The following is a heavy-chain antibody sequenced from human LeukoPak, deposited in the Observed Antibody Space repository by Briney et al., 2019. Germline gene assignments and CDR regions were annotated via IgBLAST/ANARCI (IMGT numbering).Heavy chain of an antibody. CDR2: ITGSGGTT. Sequence: GGSLRLSCAASGFTFSGYAMSWVRQAPGKGLEWVSTITGSGGTTYYADSVKGRLTISRDNSKNTLYLQMNSLRAEDTAVYYCAKGRGYCSGGSCYSGFDSWGQGTLVTVSS. J-gene: IGHJ5*01. D-gene: IGHD2-15*01. CDR3: AKGRGYCSGGSCYSGFDS. V-gene: IGHV3-23*01. CDR1: GFTFSGYA.